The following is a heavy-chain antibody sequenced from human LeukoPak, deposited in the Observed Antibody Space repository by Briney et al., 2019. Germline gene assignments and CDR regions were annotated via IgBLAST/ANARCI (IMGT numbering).Heavy chain of an antibody. CDR2: IWYDGSNK. CDR3: RIAARPSDY. Sequence: GGSLRLSCAASGFTFSSYGMHWVRQAPGKGLEWVAVIWYDGSNKYYADSVKGRFTISRDNSKNTLYLQMNSPRAEDTAVYYCRIAARPSDYWGQGTLVTVSS. V-gene: IGHV3-33*01. CDR1: GFTFSSYG. D-gene: IGHD6-6*01. J-gene: IGHJ4*02.